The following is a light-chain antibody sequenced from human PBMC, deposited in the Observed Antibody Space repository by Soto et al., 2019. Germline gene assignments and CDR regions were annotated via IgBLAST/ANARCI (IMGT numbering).Light chain of an antibody. CDR2: GAS. J-gene: IGKJ1*01. V-gene: IGKV3-15*01. CDR1: QSVSSSY. CDR3: QQYNNWPRT. Sequence: EIVLTQPPGTLSLSPGERATLSCRASQSVSSSYLAWYQQKPGQAPRLLIYGASTRASGIPARFSGSGSGTEFTLTISSLQSEDFAVYCCQQYNNWPRTFGQGTKVDI.